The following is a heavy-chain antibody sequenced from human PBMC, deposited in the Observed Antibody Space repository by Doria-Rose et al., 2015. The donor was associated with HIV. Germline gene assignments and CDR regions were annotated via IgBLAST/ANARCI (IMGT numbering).Heavy chain of an antibody. CDR3: ARIKSSRWYHKYYFDF. D-gene: IGHD6-13*01. CDR2: IFSDDER. Sequence: QESGPVLVKPTETLTLTCTVSGVSLSSPGMGVGWIRQPPGKALEWLANIFSDDERSYNTSLKSRLIISRGTSKSQVVLTMTDMDPVDTATYYCARIKSSRWYHKYYFDFWGQGTLVIVSA. J-gene: IGHJ4*02. V-gene: IGHV2-26*01. CDR1: GVSLSSPGMG.